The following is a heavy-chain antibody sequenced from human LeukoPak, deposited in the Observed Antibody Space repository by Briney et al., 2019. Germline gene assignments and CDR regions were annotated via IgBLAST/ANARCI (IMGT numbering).Heavy chain of an antibody. CDR3: TRYFWYSSGEEAGGP. CDR1: GFTFGNAW. J-gene: IGHJ5*02. V-gene: IGHV3-15*01. Sequence: PGRSLRLSCAASGFTFGNAWMTWVRQAPGKGLEWVGRIKSKTDGATTDYAAPVKGRFTISRDDSENTLYLQMNSLETEDTAVYYCTRYFWYSSGEEAGGPWGQGTLVTVSS. D-gene: IGHD6-19*01. CDR2: IKSKTDGATT.